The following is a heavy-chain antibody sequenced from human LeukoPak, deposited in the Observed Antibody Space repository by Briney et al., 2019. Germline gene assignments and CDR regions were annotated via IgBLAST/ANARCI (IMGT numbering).Heavy chain of an antibody. CDR1: GYTLTELS. Sequence: GASVKVSCKVSGYTLTELSMHWVRQAPGKGLEWMGGFDPEDGETIYAQKFQGRVTMTEDTSTSTAYMELRSLRSDDTAVHYCARASGGLLEWLSIANYYYYYMDVWGKGTTVTVSS. J-gene: IGHJ6*03. D-gene: IGHD3-3*01. V-gene: IGHV1-24*01. CDR3: ARASGGLLEWLSIANYYYYYMDV. CDR2: FDPEDGET.